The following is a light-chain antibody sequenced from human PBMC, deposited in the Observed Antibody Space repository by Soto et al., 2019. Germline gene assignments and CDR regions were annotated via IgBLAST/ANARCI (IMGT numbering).Light chain of an antibody. J-gene: IGKJ5*01. Sequence: IQMTQSPSSLSASVGDRVTITCQASQDISKNLNWYQQKPGKAPKLLIYDASILQTGVPSRFSDSRPATHFTFPISSLQPEDIPTYYCQQYDNLLPITFGQGTRLEMK. CDR1: QDISKN. CDR3: QQYDNLLPIT. V-gene: IGKV1-33*01. CDR2: DAS.